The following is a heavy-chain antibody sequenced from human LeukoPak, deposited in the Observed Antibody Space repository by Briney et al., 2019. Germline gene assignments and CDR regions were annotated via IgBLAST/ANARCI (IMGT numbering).Heavy chain of an antibody. CDR2: ISGSGGST. J-gene: IGHJ4*02. CDR3: AKDSGSYYSWQSGTLDY. V-gene: IGHV3-23*01. CDR1: GFTFSSDA. D-gene: IGHD1-26*01. Sequence: GGSLRLSCAASGFTFSSDAMSWVRQAPGKGLEWVSAISGSGGSTYYADSVKGRFTISRDNSKNTLYLQMNSLRAEDTAVYYCAKDSGSYYSWQSGTLDYWGQGTLVTVSS.